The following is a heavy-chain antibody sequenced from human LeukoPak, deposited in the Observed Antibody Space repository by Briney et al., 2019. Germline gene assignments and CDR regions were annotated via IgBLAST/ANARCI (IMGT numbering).Heavy chain of an antibody. CDR3: ARDPQYYYDSSGYA. Sequence: GGSLRLSCAASGFTVSSNYMSWVRQAPGKGLEWVSVIYSGGSTYYADSVKGRFTISRDNSKNTLYLQMNSLRAEDTAVYYCARDPQYYYDSSGYAWGQGTLVTVSS. D-gene: IGHD3-22*01. J-gene: IGHJ4*02. V-gene: IGHV3-53*01. CDR1: GFTVSSNY. CDR2: IYSGGST.